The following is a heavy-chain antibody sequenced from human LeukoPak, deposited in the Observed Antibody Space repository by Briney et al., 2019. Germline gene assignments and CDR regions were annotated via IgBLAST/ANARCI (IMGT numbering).Heavy chain of an antibody. J-gene: IGHJ5*02. D-gene: IGHD3-10*01. CDR2: VIPILDIA. V-gene: IGHV1-69*04. Sequence: ASVTVSCKASGGTFSSFAISWVRQAPGQGLEWMGRVIPILDIANYAQKFQGRVTITADKSTSTAYMELSSLRSEDTAVYYCARDGSGSYYGGTNWFDPWGQGTLVTVSS. CDR3: ARDGSGSYYGGTNWFDP. CDR1: GGTFSSFA.